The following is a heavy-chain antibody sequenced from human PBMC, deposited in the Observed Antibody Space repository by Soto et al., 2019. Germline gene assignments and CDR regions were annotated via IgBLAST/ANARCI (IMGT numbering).Heavy chain of an antibody. CDR3: ANEVGSSGCYAGFDY. D-gene: IGHD6-19*01. CDR2: ISWNGESI. CDR1: GFSFGDYA. J-gene: IGHJ4*02. V-gene: IGHV3-9*01. Sequence: EVQLVESGGGLVQPGRSLRLSCAASGFSFGDYAMQWVRQVPGKGLEWVSSISWNGESIGYADSVKGRFTISRDNGKKSVYLQMNSLRGEDTDLYYCANEVGSSGCYAGFDYWGQGTLVTVS.